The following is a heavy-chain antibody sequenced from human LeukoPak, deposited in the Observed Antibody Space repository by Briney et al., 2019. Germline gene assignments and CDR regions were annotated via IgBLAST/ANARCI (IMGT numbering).Heavy chain of an antibody. J-gene: IGHJ3*02. CDR3: ARVKTGGYSYYDAFDI. V-gene: IGHV3-21*01. CDR1: GFTFSSYS. D-gene: IGHD5-18*01. Sequence: GGSLRLSCAASGFTFSSYSMNWVRQAPGKGLEWVSSISSSSSYIYYADSVKGRFTISRDNAKNSLYLQMNSLRAEDTAVYYCARVKTGGYSYYDAFDIWGQGTMVTVSS. CDR2: ISSSSSYI.